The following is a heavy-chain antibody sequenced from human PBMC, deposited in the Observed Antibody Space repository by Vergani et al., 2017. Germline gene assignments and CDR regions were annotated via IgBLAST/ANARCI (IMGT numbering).Heavy chain of an antibody. CDR1: GFTFSSYG. Sequence: QVQLVESGGGVVQPGRSLRLSCAASGFTFSSYGMHWVRQAPGKGLEWVAVIWYDGSNKYYADSVKGRFTISRHNSKNTLYLQMNSLRAEDTAVYYCAREVAAAGTGLIGYWGQGSLVTVSS. J-gene: IGHJ4*02. CDR3: AREVAAAGTGLIGY. CDR2: IWYDGSNK. D-gene: IGHD6-13*01. V-gene: IGHV3-33*01.